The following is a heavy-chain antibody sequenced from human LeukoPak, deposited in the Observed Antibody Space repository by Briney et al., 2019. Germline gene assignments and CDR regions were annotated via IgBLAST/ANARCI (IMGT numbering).Heavy chain of an antibody. CDR3: ARGEVPAAAPGPYFDY. CDR2: IIPIFGTA. Sequence: ASVKVPCKASGGTFSSYAISWVRQAPGQGLEWMGGIIPIFGTANYAQKFQGRVTITTDESTSTAYMELSSLRSEDTAVYYCARGEVPAAAPGPYFDYWGQGTLVTVSS. V-gene: IGHV1-69*05. J-gene: IGHJ4*02. CDR1: GGTFSSYA. D-gene: IGHD2-2*01.